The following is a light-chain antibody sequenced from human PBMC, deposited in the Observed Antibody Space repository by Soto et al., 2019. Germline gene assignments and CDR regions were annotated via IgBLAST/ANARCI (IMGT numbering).Light chain of an antibody. CDR2: GAS. V-gene: IGKV3-20*01. J-gene: IGKJ5*01. CDR3: QQYDSSSLT. CDR1: QSVSSSY. Sequence: EIVLTQSPGTLSLSPGERATLSCRASQSVSSSYLAWYQQKPGQPPRILIYGASSRATGLPDRCSGSGSGTDFPLAISRLEPEDFALYYCQQYDSSSLTFCQGTRLEIK.